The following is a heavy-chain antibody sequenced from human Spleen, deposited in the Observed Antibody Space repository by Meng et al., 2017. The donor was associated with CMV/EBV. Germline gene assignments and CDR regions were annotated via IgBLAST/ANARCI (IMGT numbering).Heavy chain of an antibody. J-gene: IGHJ4*02. V-gene: IGHV1-46*01. Sequence: KASGYPFTSYYMHWVRQAPGQGLGWMGIINPSGGSTSYAQKFQGRVTMTRDTSTSTVYMELSSLRSEDTAVYYCARGRSSGSSSFDYWGQGTLVTVSS. CDR1: GYPFTSYY. D-gene: IGHD6-13*01. CDR2: INPSGGST. CDR3: ARGRSSGSSSFDY.